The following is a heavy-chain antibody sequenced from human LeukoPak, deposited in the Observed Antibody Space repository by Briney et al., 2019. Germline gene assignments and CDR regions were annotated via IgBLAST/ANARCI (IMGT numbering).Heavy chain of an antibody. CDR2: INWNGGST. CDR3: ARVLIAAAGETDY. J-gene: IGHJ4*02. D-gene: IGHD6-13*01. V-gene: IGHV3-20*04. CDR1: GFTFDDYG. Sequence: PGGSLRLSXAASGFTFDDYGMSWVRQAPGKGLEWLSGINWNGGSTGYADSVKGRFTISRGNAKNSLYLQMNSLRAEDTALYYCARVLIAAAGETDYWGQGTLVTVSS.